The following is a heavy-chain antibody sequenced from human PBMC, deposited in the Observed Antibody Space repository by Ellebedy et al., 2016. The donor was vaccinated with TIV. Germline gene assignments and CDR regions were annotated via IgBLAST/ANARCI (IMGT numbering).Heavy chain of an antibody. J-gene: IGHJ4*02. Sequence: SETLSLTCTVSGDSISSGDYYWSWIRQPPGKGLEWIGYIYYSGSSYYNPSLKSRITISVDMPKNQFSLKLRSVTVADTAVYYCARGGTAMEGFDYWGQGTLVTVSS. CDR2: IYYSGSS. V-gene: IGHV4-30-4*01. CDR3: ARGGTAMEGFDY. D-gene: IGHD5-18*01. CDR1: GDSISSGDYY.